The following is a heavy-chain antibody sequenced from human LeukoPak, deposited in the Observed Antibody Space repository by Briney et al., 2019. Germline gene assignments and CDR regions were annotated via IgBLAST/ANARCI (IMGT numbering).Heavy chain of an antibody. D-gene: IGHD3-10*01. CDR1: GGSFSGYY. CDR2: IYYSGST. Sequence: SETLSLTCAVYGGSFSGYYWSWIRQPPGKGLEGIGSIYYSGSTYYNPSLKSRVTISVDTSKNQFSLKLSSVTAADTAVYYCARDNTPTYYYGSGSYFSYWGQGTLVTVSS. CDR3: ARDNTPTYYYGSGSYFSY. J-gene: IGHJ4*02. V-gene: IGHV4-34*01.